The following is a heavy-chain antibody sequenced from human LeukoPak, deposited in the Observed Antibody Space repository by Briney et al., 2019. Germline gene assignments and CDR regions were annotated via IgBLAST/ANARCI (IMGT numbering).Heavy chain of an antibody. Sequence: PGGSLRLSCAASGFTFSSYSMNWVRQAPGKGLEWVSYISSSSSTIYYADSVKGRFTISRDNAKNSLYLQMNSLRAEDTAVYYCAKDTIAVAGTLFLVDYFDYWGQGTLVTVSS. J-gene: IGHJ4*02. CDR1: GFTFSSYS. D-gene: IGHD6-19*01. V-gene: IGHV3-48*01. CDR2: ISSSSSTI. CDR3: AKDTIAVAGTLFLVDYFDY.